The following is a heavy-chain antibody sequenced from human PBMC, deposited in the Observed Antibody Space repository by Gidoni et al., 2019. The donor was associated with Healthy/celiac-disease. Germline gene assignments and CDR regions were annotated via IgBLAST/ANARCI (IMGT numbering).Heavy chain of an antibody. V-gene: IGHV1-3*01. CDR1: GYTFTSYA. J-gene: IGHJ5*02. D-gene: IGHD1-1*01. Sequence: QVQLVQSGAEVKKPGASVTVSCKASGYTFTSYAMHWVRQAPGQRLEWMGWINAGNGNTKYSQKFQGRVTITRDTSASTAYMELSSLRSEDTAVYYCARDLTNSGWFDPWGQGTLVTVSS. CDR3: ARDLTNSGWFDP. CDR2: INAGNGNT.